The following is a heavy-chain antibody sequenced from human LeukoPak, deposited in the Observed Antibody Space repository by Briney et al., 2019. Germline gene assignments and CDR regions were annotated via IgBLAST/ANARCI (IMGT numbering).Heavy chain of an antibody. J-gene: IGHJ3*02. CDR1: GGSISRYY. CDR2: IYYSGST. V-gene: IGHV4-59*01. Sequence: SETLSLTCTVSGGSISRYYWSWVRQPPGKGLEWIGYIYYSGSTNYNPSLKSRFTIPETTSKNQFSLKLSSVTAGGTAVYYCAREGSSGWYPHDAFDIWGQGRMVTVSS. CDR3: AREGSSGWYPHDAFDI. D-gene: IGHD6-19*01.